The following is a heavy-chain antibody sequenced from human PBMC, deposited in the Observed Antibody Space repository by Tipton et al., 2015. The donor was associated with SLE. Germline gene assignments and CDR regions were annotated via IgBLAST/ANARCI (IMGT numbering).Heavy chain of an antibody. V-gene: IGHV3-7*03. CDR2: INQDGSEQ. J-gene: IGHJ3*02. D-gene: IGHD6-13*01. CDR3: AKSVYGLYSSSWPDAFDI. Sequence: SLRLSCATSGFTFRIYWMTWVRQAPGKGLEWVASINQDGSEQHYVDSVKGRFTISRDNARDSLYLQMNTLRADDTAVYYCAKSVYGLYSSSWPDAFDIWGQGTMVTVSS. CDR1: GFTFRIYW.